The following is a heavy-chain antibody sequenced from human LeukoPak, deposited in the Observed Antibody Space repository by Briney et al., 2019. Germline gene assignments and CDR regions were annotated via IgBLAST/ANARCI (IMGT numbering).Heavy chain of an antibody. CDR1: GGSISSYH. J-gene: IGHJ6*02. V-gene: IGHV4-59*01. CDR2: IYYSGST. D-gene: IGHD3-10*01. CDR3: ACGSGTLQGYGMDV. Sequence: SETLSLACTVSGGSISSYHWSWIRQPPGKGLEWIGYIYYSGSTNYNPSLKSRVTISVDTSKNQFSLKLSSVTAADTAVYYCACGSGTLQGYGMDVWGQGTTVTVSS.